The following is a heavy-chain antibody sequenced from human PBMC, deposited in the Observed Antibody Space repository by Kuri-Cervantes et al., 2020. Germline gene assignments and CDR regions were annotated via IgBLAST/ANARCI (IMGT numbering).Heavy chain of an antibody. Sequence: SETLSLTCTVSGGSISSYYWSWTRQPPGKGLEWIGYIYYSGSTNYNPSLKSRVTISVDTSKNQFSLKLSSVTAADTAVYYCARVWRYSGGWYGGFDYWGQGTLVTVSS. CDR1: GGSISSYY. CDR2: IYYSGST. J-gene: IGHJ4*02. D-gene: IGHD6-19*01. V-gene: IGHV4-59*01. CDR3: ARVWRYSGGWYGGFDY.